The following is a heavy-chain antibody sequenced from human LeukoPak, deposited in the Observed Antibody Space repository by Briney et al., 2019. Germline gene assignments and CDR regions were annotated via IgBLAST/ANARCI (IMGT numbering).Heavy chain of an antibody. CDR3: AREVLISLGTFDY. J-gene: IGHJ4*02. CDR1: GGSFSGYY. V-gene: IGHV4-34*01. Sequence: SETLSLTCAVYGGSFSGYYWSWIRQPPGKGLEWIGEINHSGSTNYNPSLKSRVTIPVDTSKNQFSLKLSSVTAADTAVYYCAREVLISLGTFDYWGQGTLVTVSS. D-gene: IGHD3-16*01. CDR2: INHSGST.